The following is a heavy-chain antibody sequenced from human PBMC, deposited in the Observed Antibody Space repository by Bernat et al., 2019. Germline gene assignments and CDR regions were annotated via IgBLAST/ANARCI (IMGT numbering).Heavy chain of an antibody. CDR2: ISSSSSYK. D-gene: IGHD2-2*01. V-gene: IGHV3-21*06. Sequence: EVQLVESGGGLVKPGGSLRLSCAASGFTFSTYNMNWVRQAPGKGLEWVSSISSSSSYKYYAGSVRGRFTISRDNAKNSLYLQMNSLRDEDTAVYYCARLEDCTGTSYRDPCDHWGQGTLVTVSS. CDR3: ARLEDCTGTSYRDPCDH. J-gene: IGHJ4*02. CDR1: GFTFSTYN.